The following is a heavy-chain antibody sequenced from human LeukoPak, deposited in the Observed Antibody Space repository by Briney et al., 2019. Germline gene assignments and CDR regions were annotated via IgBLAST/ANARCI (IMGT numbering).Heavy chain of an antibody. CDR2: ISASGGST. CDR3: AKVWSLTTVNMHFDY. V-gene: IGHV3-23*01. J-gene: IGHJ4*02. CDR1: GSTFISYA. D-gene: IGHD4-11*01. Sequence: PGGSLRLSCAASGSTFISYAMSWVRQAPGKGLEWVSAISASGGSTYYADSVKGRFTISRDNSKNTVFLQMNSLRAEDTAVYYCAKVWSLTTVNMHFDYWGQGTLVTVSS.